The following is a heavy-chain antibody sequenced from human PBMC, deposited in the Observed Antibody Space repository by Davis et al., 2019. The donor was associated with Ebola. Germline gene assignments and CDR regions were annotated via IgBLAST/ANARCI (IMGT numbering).Heavy chain of an antibody. CDR2: INPSGGST. D-gene: IGHD3-3*01. Sequence: ASVKVSCKASGYTFTYRYLHWVRQAPGQGLEWMGIINPSGGSTSYAQKFQGRVTMTRDTSTSTVYMELSSLRSEDTAVYYCARGHLPIFGVVIKNYYGMDVWGQGTTVTVSS. CDR3: ARGHLPIFGVVIKNYYGMDV. CDR1: GYTFTYRY. J-gene: IGHJ6*02. V-gene: IGHV1-46*01.